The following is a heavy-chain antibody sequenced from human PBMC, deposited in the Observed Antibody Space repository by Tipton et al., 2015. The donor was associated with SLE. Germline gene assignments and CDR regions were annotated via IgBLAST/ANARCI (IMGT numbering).Heavy chain of an antibody. J-gene: IGHJ5*02. CDR1: GSSITAYY. D-gene: IGHD3-22*01. CDR2: VYYSGTT. V-gene: IGHV4-59*01. Sequence: TLSLTCTVSGSSITAYYWTWIRQPPGKGLEWIGYVYYSGTTNYNPSPKSRVTISVDTSKNQFSLKLSSVTAADTAVYYCARDSSGGYNWFDPWGQGTLVTVSS. CDR3: ARDSSGGYNWFDP.